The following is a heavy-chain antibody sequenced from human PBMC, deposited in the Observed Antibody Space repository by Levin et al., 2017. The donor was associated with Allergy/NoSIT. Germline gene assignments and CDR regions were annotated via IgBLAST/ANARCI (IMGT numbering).Heavy chain of an antibody. CDR1: GFSFSTYG. Sequence: GGSLRLSCAASGFSFSTYGIHWVRQAPGKGLEWVALITSDGSSKFFADSVKGRFTISRHNSKNTLHLQMSSLRPEDTAVYYCAKGGDMDVWGQGTTVTVSS. D-gene: IGHD3-10*01. CDR2: ITSDGSSK. CDR3: AKGGDMDV. V-gene: IGHV3-30*18. J-gene: IGHJ6*02.